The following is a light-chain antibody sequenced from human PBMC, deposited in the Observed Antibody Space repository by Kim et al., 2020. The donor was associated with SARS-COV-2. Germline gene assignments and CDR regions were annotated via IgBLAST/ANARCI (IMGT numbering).Light chain of an antibody. CDR2: GAS. Sequence: IQLTQSPSSLSASVGDRVTITCRVSQGISSDLAWYQQKPGKAPTLLIYGASTLQSAVPSRFSGSGSGTDFSLTISSLQPEDFATYYCQQVNGSPYTFGQGTKLEI. J-gene: IGKJ2*01. CDR3: QQVNGSPYT. CDR1: QGISSD. V-gene: IGKV1-9*01.